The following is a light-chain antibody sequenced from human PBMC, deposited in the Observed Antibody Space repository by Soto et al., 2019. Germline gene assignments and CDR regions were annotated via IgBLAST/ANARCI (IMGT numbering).Light chain of an antibody. V-gene: IGLV2-11*01. CDR1: SSDVGIYNY. J-gene: IGLJ1*01. CDR2: DGS. Sequence: QSALTQPRSVSGSPGQSVTISCTGTSSDVGIYNYVSWYQQHPGKAPKLMIYDGSKRPSGVPDRFSGSKSGNTASLTISGLQAEDEADYYCCSYAGSFYVFGTGTKLTVL. CDR3: CSYAGSFYV.